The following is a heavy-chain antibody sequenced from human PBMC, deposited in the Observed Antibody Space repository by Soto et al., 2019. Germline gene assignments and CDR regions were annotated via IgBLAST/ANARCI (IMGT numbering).Heavy chain of an antibody. CDR3: ARDEGGYDILTGYYKAHHFDQ. Sequence: QVQLVQSGAEVKKPGSSVKVSCKASGDTFTTYTINWVRQAPGQGLEWMGAISPHNRNTNYAEKFRGRVTMTTDTSTTTAYMELRSLRSDDTAVYYCARDEGGYDILTGYYKAHHFDQWGQGALVTVSS. D-gene: IGHD3-9*01. J-gene: IGHJ4*02. CDR2: ISPHNRNT. CDR1: GDTFTTYT. V-gene: IGHV1-18*01.